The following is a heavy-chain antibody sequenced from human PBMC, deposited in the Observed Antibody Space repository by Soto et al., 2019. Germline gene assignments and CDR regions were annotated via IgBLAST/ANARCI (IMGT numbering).Heavy chain of an antibody. CDR3: AKNWDTTFSSSSH. CDR1: GFTCTTYA. Sequence: EVQLLESGGGLVQPGGSLRLSCAASGFTCTTYAMSWVRQAPGKGLEWVSAISGSAGSTYYADSVKGRFTISRDNSKNTLYLQTNSLRAEDTAVYYCAKNWDTTFSSSSHWGPGTLVSVSS. V-gene: IGHV3-23*01. J-gene: IGHJ4*02. CDR2: ISGSAGST. D-gene: IGHD6-6*01.